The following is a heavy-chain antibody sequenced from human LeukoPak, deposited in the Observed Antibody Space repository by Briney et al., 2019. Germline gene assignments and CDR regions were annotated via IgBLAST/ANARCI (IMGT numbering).Heavy chain of an antibody. J-gene: IGHJ6*03. CDR3: ARLGLWSLGYYYYMDV. Sequence: SETLSLTCTVSGGSINNYYWSWIRQPAGKGLEWIGRIYTSGSTNYNPSLKSRVTMSVDTSKNQFSLKLSSVTAADTAVYYCARLGLWSLGYYYYMDVWGKGTTVTVSS. D-gene: IGHD2-21*01. V-gene: IGHV4-4*07. CDR1: GGSINNYY. CDR2: IYTSGST.